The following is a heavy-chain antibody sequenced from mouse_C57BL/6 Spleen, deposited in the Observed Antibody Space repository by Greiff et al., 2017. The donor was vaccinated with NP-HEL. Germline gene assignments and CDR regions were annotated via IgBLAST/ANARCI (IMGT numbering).Heavy chain of an antibody. V-gene: IGHV1-15*01. CDR1: GYTFTDYE. J-gene: IGHJ4*01. CDR3: TRDLRRSDAMDY. CDR2: IDPETGGT. Sequence: VQLQQSGAELVRPGASVTLSCKASGYTFTDYEMHWVKQTPVHGLEWIGAIDPETGGTAYNQKFKGKAILTADKSSSTAYMELRSLTSEDSAVYYCTRDLRRSDAMDYWGQGTSVTVSS. D-gene: IGHD2-12*01.